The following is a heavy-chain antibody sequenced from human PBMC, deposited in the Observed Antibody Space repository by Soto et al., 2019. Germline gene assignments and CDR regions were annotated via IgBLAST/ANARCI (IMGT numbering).Heavy chain of an antibody. CDR3: ERNNYFNGRAPLVFDI. CDR2: IYPGDSDT. J-gene: IGHJ3*02. Sequence: GESLKISCKGSGYSFTSYWIGWVRQMPGKGLEWMGIIYPGDSDTRYSPSFQGQVTISADKSIGTAYLQWSSLKASDTAMYYWERNNYFNGRAPLVFDIWAQGKVLPVS. D-gene: IGHD2-8*01. CDR1: GYSFTSYW. V-gene: IGHV5-51*01.